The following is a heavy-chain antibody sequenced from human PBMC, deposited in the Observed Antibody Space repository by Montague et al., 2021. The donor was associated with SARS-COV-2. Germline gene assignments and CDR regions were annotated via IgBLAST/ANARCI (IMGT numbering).Heavy chain of an antibody. V-gene: IGHV6-1*01. CDR3: ARERWAVGVSFDY. J-gene: IGHJ4*02. D-gene: IGHD1-26*01. Sequence: CAISGDSVSSNRATGHWIRQSSSIGIDWMGRTYYRSRRSNDYAVSVRSRIIINPDTSTNQFSLQLSSVTPEDTAVYFCARERWAVGVSFDYWGQGTLVTVSS. CDR1: GDSVSSNRAT. CDR2: TYYRSRRSN.